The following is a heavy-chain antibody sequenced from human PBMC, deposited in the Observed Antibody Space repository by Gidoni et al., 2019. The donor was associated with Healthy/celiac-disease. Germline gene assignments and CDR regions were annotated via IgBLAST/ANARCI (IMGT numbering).Heavy chain of an antibody. CDR1: GYTFTSYG. CDR2: TSAYNGNT. Sequence: QVQLVQSGAEVKKPGASVKVSCKASGYTFTSYGISWGRQAPGQGLEWMGWTSAYNGNTNYAQKLQGRVTMTTDTSTSTAYMELRSLRSDDTAVYYCARAGRFLEWLFQPPMVYYLDYWGQGTLVTVSS. D-gene: IGHD3-3*01. CDR3: ARAGRFLEWLFQPPMVYYLDY. V-gene: IGHV1-18*01. J-gene: IGHJ4*02.